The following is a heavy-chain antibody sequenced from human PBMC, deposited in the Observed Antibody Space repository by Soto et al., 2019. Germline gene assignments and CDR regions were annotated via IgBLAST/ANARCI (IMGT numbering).Heavy chain of an antibody. CDR2: MNPSSGYT. CDR3: ARFVRHQLPTIDY. Sequence: QVQLVQSGAEVKKPGASVRVSCKASGYTFTDYDINWVRQATGQGLEWMGWMNPSSGYTGYAQNSQGRVTMTWDASISTAYMELSSLTSADTAVYYCARFVRHQLPTIDYWGQGALVSVSS. CDR1: GYTFTDYD. V-gene: IGHV1-8*01. D-gene: IGHD1-26*01. J-gene: IGHJ4*02.